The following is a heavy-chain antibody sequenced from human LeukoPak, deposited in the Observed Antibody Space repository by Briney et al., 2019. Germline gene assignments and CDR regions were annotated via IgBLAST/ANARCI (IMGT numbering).Heavy chain of an antibody. V-gene: IGHV4-39*07. D-gene: IGHD2/OR15-2a*01. CDR2: IYYSGST. CDR1: GGSISSSSYY. J-gene: IGHJ6*03. Sequence: SETLSLTCTVSGGSISSSSYYWGWIRQPPGKGLEWIRSIYYSGSTYYNPSLKSRVTISVDTSKNQFSLKLSSVTAADTAVYYCASKYGPYYYYYMDVWGKGTTVTVSS. CDR3: ASKYGPYYYYYMDV.